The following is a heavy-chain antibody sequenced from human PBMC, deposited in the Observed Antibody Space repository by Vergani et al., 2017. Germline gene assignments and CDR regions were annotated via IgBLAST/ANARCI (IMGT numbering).Heavy chain of an antibody. V-gene: IGHV1-8*01. CDR1: GYTFTSYD. CDR2: MNPNSGNT. Sequence: QVQLVQSGAEVKKPGSSVKVSCKASGYTFTSYDINWVRQATGQGLEWMGWMNPNSGNTGYAQKFQGRVTMTRNTSISTAYMELSSLRSEDTAVYYCARRRDIVVVVAATPRYYYYMDVWGKGP. CDR3: ARRRDIVVVVAATPRYYYYMDV. J-gene: IGHJ6*03. D-gene: IGHD2-15*01.